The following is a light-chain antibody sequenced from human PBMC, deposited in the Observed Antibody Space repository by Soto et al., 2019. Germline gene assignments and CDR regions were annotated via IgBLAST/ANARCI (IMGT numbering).Light chain of an antibody. V-gene: IGKV3-20*01. CDR2: GAS. CDR3: HQYGSSPPIT. J-gene: IGKJ5*01. Sequence: ELVLTQSPGTLSLSPGERATLSCRASQSVSSSYLAWYQQKPGQAPRLLIYGASSRSTGIPARFSGSGSGTDFTLTISRLEPEDFAVYYCHQYGSSPPITFGQGTRLEIK. CDR1: QSVSSSY.